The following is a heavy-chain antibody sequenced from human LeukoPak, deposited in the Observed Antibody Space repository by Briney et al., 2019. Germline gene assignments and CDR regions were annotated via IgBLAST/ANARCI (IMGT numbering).Heavy chain of an antibody. V-gene: IGHV1-2*02. CDR2: INSNSGGT. Sequence: ASVKVSCKASGYTFTDYYMHWVRQAPGQGLEWMGWINSNSGGTNYAQTFQGRVTMTRDTSISTAYMELSRLRSDDTAVYYCLRGYCSSTSCYNWFDPWGQGTLVTVSS. J-gene: IGHJ5*02. CDR1: GYTFTDYY. D-gene: IGHD2-2*01. CDR3: LRGYCSSTSCYNWFDP.